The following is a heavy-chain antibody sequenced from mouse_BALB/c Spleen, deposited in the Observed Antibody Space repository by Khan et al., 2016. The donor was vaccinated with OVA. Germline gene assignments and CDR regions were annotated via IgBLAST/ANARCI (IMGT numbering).Heavy chain of an antibody. J-gene: IGHJ4*01. CDR1: GFSLTIYG. CDR3: AKGGDCSTYAMDY. Sequence: QVQLKESGPGLVAPSQSLAITCTVSGFSLTIYGVNWIRQPPGKGLEWLGVIWGDGSTNYHSALISRLSISKDNSKCQVFLKLNSLQTDDTATYYCAKGGDCSTYAMDYWGQGTSVTVSS. CDR2: IWGDGST. V-gene: IGHV2-3*01.